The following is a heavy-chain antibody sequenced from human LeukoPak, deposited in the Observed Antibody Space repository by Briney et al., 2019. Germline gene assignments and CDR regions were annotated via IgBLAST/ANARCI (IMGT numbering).Heavy chain of an antibody. CDR2: IYYSGST. V-gene: IGHV4-30-4*02. CDR1: GGSISSGDYY. Sequence: PSETLSLTCTVSGGSISSGDYYWSWIRQPPGKGLEWIGYIYYSGSTYYNPSLKSRVTISVDTSKNQFSLKLSSVTAADTAVYYCARDRSFTENSFWFDPWGQGTLVTVSS. J-gene: IGHJ5*02. D-gene: IGHD3-10*01. CDR3: ARDRSFTENSFWFDP.